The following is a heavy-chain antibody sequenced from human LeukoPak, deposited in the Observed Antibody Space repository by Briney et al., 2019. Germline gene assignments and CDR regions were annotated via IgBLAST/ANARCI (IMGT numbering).Heavy chain of an antibody. Sequence: GGSLRLSCAASGFTFSSYWMTWVRQAPRKGLEWVGNIKQDGSGKYYVDSVKGRFTISRDNAKNSLYLQMNSLRAEDTAVYYCARAGREWLEYVDVWGKGTTVTVSS. V-gene: IGHV3-7*01. J-gene: IGHJ6*03. D-gene: IGHD3-3*01. CDR1: GFTFSSYW. CDR3: ARAGREWLEYVDV. CDR2: IKQDGSGK.